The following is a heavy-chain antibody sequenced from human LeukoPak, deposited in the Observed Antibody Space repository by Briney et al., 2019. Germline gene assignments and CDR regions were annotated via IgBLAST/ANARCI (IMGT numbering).Heavy chain of an antibody. Sequence: SETLSLTCTVSGGSISSYYWSWIRQPLGKGLEWIGYNYYSGSTSYNPSLKSRVTISVDTSKNQFSLKLSSVTAADTAVYYCARGYSGSYGRFDYWGQGTLVTVSS. D-gene: IGHD1-26*01. J-gene: IGHJ4*02. CDR2: NYYSGST. CDR1: GGSISSYY. V-gene: IGHV4-59*01. CDR3: ARGYSGSYGRFDY.